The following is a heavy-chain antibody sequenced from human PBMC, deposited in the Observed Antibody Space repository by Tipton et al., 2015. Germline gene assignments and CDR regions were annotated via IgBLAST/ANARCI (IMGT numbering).Heavy chain of an antibody. CDR2: IDYTGRT. J-gene: IGHJ5*02. V-gene: IGHV4-59*12. D-gene: IGHD3-10*01. CDR3: ARDRGGGSAPTIFDP. CDR1: GDFISTYH. Sequence: GLVKPSETLSLTCSLSGDFISTYHWTWIRQPPGKEMEWIGYIDYTGRTKYSPSLKSRVTISIDTSKNQFSLKLSSVTAADTAVYYCARDRGGGSAPTIFDPWGQGTLVTVSS.